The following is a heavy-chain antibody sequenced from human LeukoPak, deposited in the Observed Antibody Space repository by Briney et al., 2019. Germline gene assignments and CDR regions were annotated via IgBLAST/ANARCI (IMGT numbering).Heavy chain of an antibody. V-gene: IGHV3-23*01. CDR3: AKDYVALGYCSSTSCSVFDY. CDR1: GFTFSDYY. D-gene: IGHD2-2*01. Sequence: GGSLRLSCAASGFTFSDYYMSWIRQAPGKGLEWVSAISGSGGSTYYADSVKGRFTISRDNSKNTLYLQMNSLRAEDTAVYYCAKDYVALGYCSSTSCSVFDYWGQGTLVTVSS. J-gene: IGHJ4*02. CDR2: ISGSGGST.